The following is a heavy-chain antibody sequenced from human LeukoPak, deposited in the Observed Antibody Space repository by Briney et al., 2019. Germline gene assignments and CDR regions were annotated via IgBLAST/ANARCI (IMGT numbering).Heavy chain of an antibody. J-gene: IGHJ4*02. CDR2: IIPIFGTA. V-gene: IGHV1-69*13. CDR1: GGTFSSYA. Sequence: SVKVSCQASGGTFSSYAISWVRQAPGQGLEWMGGIIPIFGTANYAQKFQGRVTITADESTSTAYMELSSLRSEDTAVYYCAMSPIEYCGGDCYPPDWGQGTLVTVSS. D-gene: IGHD2-21*02. CDR3: AMSPIEYCGGDCYPPD.